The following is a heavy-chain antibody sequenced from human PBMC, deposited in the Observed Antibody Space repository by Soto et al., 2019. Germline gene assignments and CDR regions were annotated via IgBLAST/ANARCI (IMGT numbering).Heavy chain of an antibody. CDR1: GFIFSNYG. J-gene: IGHJ4*02. Sequence: QVQLVESGGGVVQPGRSLRLSCAASGFIFSNYGVHWVRQTPGKGLEWVAVISSDGSNKNYADSVKGRFTISRDNSKYTLYLQMNSLRPEDTAMYYCAKDRSGGSYYLFDYWGQGTLVTVSS. V-gene: IGHV3-30*18. D-gene: IGHD1-26*01. CDR3: AKDRSGGSYYLFDY. CDR2: ISSDGSNK.